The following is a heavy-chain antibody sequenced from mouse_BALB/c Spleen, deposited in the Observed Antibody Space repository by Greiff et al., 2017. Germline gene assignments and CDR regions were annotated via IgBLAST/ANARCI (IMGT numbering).Heavy chain of an antibody. J-gene: IGHJ4*01. V-gene: IGHV2-2*02. D-gene: IGHD2-14*01. Sequence: VKLMESGPGLVQPSQSLSITCTVSGFSLTSYGVHWVRQSPGKGLEWLGVIWSGGSTDYNAAFISRLSISKDNSKSQVFFKMNSLQANDTAIYYCARINYRSFYYAMDYWGQGTSVTVSS. CDR2: IWSGGST. CDR3: ARINYRSFYYAMDY. CDR1: GFSLTSYG.